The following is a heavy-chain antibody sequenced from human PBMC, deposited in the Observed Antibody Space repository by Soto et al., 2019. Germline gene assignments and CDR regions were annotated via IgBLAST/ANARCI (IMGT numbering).Heavy chain of an antibody. CDR2: INPNSGGT. Sequence: QVQLVQSGAEGKKPGASVKVSCKASGYTFSGYYMHWVRQAPGQGLEWMGWINPNSGGTNYAQKFQDWVTMTRDTSISTAYRELSRLRSDGTAVYYCARGFGEENYYGMDVWGQGTTVTVSS. CDR1: GYTFSGYY. J-gene: IGHJ6*02. D-gene: IGHD3-10*01. V-gene: IGHV1-2*04. CDR3: ARGFGEENYYGMDV.